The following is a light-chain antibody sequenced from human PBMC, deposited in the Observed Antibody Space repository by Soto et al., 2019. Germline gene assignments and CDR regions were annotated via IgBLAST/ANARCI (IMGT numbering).Light chain of an antibody. J-gene: IGLJ1*01. CDR2: GNN. CDR3: QSYDSRLTAYV. V-gene: IGLV1-40*01. Sequence: SVLTQPPSVSGAPGQRVTISRTGSSSSIGAGYDVHWYHQLPGAAPTLLVSGNNNRPSGVPDRFSASKSGTSASLAITVLQTEDEAQYYCQSYDSRLTAYVFGTGTKV. CDR1: SSSIGAGYD.